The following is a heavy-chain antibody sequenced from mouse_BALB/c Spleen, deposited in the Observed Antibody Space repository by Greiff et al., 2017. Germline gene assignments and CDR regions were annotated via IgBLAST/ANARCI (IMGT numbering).Heavy chain of an antibody. Sequence: EVHLVESGGGLVKPGGSLKLSCAASGFTFSDYYMYWVRQTPEKRLEWVATISDGGSYTYYPDSVKGRFTISRDNAKNNLYLQMSSLKSEDTAMYYCARGNDLDYWGQGTSVTVSS. CDR1: GFTFSDYY. J-gene: IGHJ4*01. CDR2: ISDGGSYT. V-gene: IGHV5-4*02. D-gene: IGHD2-12*01. CDR3: ARGNDLDY.